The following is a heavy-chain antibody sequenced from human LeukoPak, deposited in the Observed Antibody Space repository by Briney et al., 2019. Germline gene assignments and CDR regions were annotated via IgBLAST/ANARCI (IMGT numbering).Heavy chain of an antibody. V-gene: IGHV4-39*01. CDR2: FYYDGGT. CDR1: GGSISISNYY. D-gene: IGHD1-26*01. CDR3: ARKQWVMYYFDS. Sequence: PSETLSLTCAVSGGSISISNYYWGWLRQPPGKGLEWIGSFYYDGGTYYNPSLKSRVTISVDTSKSQFSLKLNSVTAADTAVYFCARKQWVMYYFDSWGQGTLVTVSS. J-gene: IGHJ4*02.